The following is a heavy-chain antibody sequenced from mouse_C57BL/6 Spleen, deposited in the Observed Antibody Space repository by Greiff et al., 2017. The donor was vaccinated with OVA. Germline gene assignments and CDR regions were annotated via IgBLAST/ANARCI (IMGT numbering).Heavy chain of an antibody. CDR3: ARGDDGYLSY. J-gene: IGHJ3*01. CDR1: GYTFTSYW. Sequence: QVQLQQPGAELVKPGASVKLSCKASGYTFTSYWMQWVKQRPGQGLEWIGEIDPSDSYTNYNQKFKGKATLTVDTSSSTAYMQLSSLTSEDSAVYYCARGDDGYLSYWGQGTLVTVSA. V-gene: IGHV1-50*01. D-gene: IGHD2-3*01. CDR2: IDPSDSYT.